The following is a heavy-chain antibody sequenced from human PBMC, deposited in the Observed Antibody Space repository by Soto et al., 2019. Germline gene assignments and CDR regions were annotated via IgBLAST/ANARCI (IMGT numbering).Heavy chain of an antibody. CDR3: ARAAGWEVSPPIFYTDDYYYYYGMDV. D-gene: IGHD1-26*01. Sequence: SETLSPTCTVSGGSISSYYWSWIRQPPGKGLEWIGYIYYSGSTNYNPSLKSRVTISVDTSKNQFSLKLSSVTAADTAVYYCARAAGWEVSPPIFYTDDYYYYYGMDVWGQGTTVTVSS. CDR2: IYYSGST. CDR1: GGSISSYY. V-gene: IGHV4-59*01. J-gene: IGHJ6*02.